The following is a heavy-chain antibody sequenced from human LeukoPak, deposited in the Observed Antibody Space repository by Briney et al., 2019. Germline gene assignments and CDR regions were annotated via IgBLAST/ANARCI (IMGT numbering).Heavy chain of an antibody. CDR3: VRDAIAAAGTGG. D-gene: IGHD6-13*01. J-gene: IGHJ4*02. CDR1: GYTFTDYY. V-gene: IGHV1-2*02. CDR2: INPKSGGT. Sequence: ASVKASRKASGYTFTDYYMHWVRQAPGQGLEWMGWINPKSGGTNYAQNFQGRVTMTRDTSISTAYMELSGLRSDDRAVYYCVRDAIAAAGTGGWGQGTLVTVSS.